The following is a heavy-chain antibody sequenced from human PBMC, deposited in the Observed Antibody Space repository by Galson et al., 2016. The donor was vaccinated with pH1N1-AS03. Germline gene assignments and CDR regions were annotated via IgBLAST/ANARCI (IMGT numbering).Heavy chain of an antibody. V-gene: IGHV3-23*01. CDR3: AKKFYYESSGHHLDVADV. D-gene: IGHD3-22*01. CDR2: ISGSGGST. CDR1: GFTFSNYA. J-gene: IGHJ3*01. Sequence: SLRLSCAASGFTFSNYAMTWVRQAPGKGLEWVSSISGSGGSTNSADSVRDRFSISRDNSKNTLFLQMNRLRAEDTAVYYCAKKFYYESSGHHLDVADVWGQGTAVTVSS.